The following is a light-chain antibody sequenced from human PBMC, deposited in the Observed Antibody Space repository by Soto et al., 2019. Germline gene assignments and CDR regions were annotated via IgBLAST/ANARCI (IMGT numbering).Light chain of an antibody. J-gene: IGKJ1*01. CDR1: QSVTNNW. Sequence: EIVLTQSPGTLSLSPGERATLSCRASQSVTNNWLAWYQQSPGQAPRLLIYGASIRATGIPDRFSGSGAGTDFTLTISRLEPDDFAVYYCQQYANSISWTFGQGKKVEIK. V-gene: IGKV3-20*01. CDR3: QQYANSISWT. CDR2: GAS.